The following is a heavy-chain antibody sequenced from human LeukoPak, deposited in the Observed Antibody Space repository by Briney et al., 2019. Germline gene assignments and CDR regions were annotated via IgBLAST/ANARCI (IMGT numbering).Heavy chain of an antibody. CDR3: ARLSGYSSGHYYSDY. J-gene: IGHJ4*02. Sequence: SETLSLTCTVSGGSISSDYWSWIRQPPGKGLEWFGYIYYRGSTNYNPSLKSRVTISVDTSKNQFSLKLSSVTAADTAVYYCARLSGYSSGHYYSDYWGQGTLVTVSS. D-gene: IGHD3-22*01. V-gene: IGHV4-59*01. CDR2: IYYRGST. CDR1: GGSISSDY.